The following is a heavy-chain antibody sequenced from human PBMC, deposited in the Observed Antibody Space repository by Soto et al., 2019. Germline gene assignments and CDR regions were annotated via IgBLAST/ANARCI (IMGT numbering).Heavy chain of an antibody. J-gene: IGHJ4*02. V-gene: IGHV3-9*01. CDR3: VKGSMVRANTHAYHFDF. D-gene: IGHD3-10*01. Sequence: GGSLRLSCAASGFAFDDYPMHWVRQGPGRGLEWVSGIGWYSGSVAYADSVKGRFTISRDNAKSSLFLQMNSLTAEDTAFYYCVKGSMVRANTHAYHFDFWGQGTLVTVSS. CDR2: IGWYSGSV. CDR1: GFAFDDYP.